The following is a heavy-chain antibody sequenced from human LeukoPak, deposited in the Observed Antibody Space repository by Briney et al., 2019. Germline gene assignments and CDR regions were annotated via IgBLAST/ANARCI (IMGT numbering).Heavy chain of an antibody. Sequence: SVKVSCKASGGTFSSYAISWVRQAPGQGLEWMGGIIPIFGTANYAQKFQGRVTITADKSTSTAYMELSSLRSEDTAVYYCARVYYYDSSGYYGNWFDPWGQGTLVTVSS. J-gene: IGHJ5*02. CDR1: GGTFSSYA. V-gene: IGHV1-69*06. CDR2: IIPIFGTA. D-gene: IGHD3-22*01. CDR3: ARVYYYDSSGYYGNWFDP.